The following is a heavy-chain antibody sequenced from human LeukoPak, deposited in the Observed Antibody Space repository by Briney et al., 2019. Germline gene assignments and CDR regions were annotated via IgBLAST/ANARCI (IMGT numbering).Heavy chain of an antibody. Sequence: PSETLSLTCAVYGGSFSGYYWSWIRQPPGKGLEWTGEINHSGSTNYNPSLKSRVTISVDTSKNQFSLKLSSVTAADTAVYYCARVLGYSSSWYGWYFDLWGRGTLVTVSS. CDR3: ARVLGYSSSWYGWYFDL. CDR1: GGSFSGYY. D-gene: IGHD6-13*01. J-gene: IGHJ2*01. CDR2: INHSGST. V-gene: IGHV4-34*01.